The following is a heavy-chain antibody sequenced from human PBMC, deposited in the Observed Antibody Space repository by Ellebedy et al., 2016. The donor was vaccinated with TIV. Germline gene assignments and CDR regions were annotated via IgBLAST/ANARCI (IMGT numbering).Heavy chain of an antibody. J-gene: IGHJ6*02. Sequence: MPSETLSLTCAVYGGSFSDYYWSRIRQPPGKGLEWIGEINHSGSTNYNPSLKSRVTLSVDTSKNQFSLKVRSVTAADTSMYYCARAPTYSALAGIRSNYYGLDVWGQGTTVTVSS. CDR3: ARAPTYSALAGIRSNYYGLDV. CDR1: GGSFSDYY. CDR2: INHSGST. V-gene: IGHV4-34*01. D-gene: IGHD6-19*01.